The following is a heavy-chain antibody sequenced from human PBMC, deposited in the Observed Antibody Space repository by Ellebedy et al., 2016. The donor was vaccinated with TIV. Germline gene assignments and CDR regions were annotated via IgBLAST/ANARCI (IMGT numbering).Heavy chain of an antibody. V-gene: IGHV1-18*01. CDR2: ISTYNGDT. CDR1: GYTFTSYG. Sequence: AASVKVSCKASGYTFTSYGLSWVRQAPGQGLEWMGWISTYNGDTKYAQKFQGRIAMTADSSTTTAHLDLGSLRSDDKAIYYCVHTGDRGIWGQGTVVTVSS. CDR3: VHTGDRGI. J-gene: IGHJ3*02. D-gene: IGHD3-10*01.